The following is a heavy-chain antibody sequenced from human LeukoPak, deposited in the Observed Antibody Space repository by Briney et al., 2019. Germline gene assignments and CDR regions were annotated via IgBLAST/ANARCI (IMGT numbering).Heavy chain of an antibody. Sequence: SETLSLTCAVYGGSFSGYYWSWIRQPPGKGLEWIGEINHSGSTNYNPSLKSRATISVDTSKNQFSLKLSSVTAADTAVYYCARDGRGYSYGFPETYYFDYWGQGTLVTVSS. CDR3: ARDGRGYSYGFPETYYFDY. CDR1: GGSFSGYY. CDR2: INHSGST. J-gene: IGHJ4*02. V-gene: IGHV4-34*01. D-gene: IGHD5-18*01.